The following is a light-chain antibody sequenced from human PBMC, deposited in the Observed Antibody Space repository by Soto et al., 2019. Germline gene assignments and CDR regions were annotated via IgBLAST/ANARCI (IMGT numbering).Light chain of an antibody. CDR1: QSVSSN. V-gene: IGKV3-11*01. Sequence: EIVLTQSPATLSLSPGERATLSCRASQSVSSNLAWYQQKPGQAPRLLIYDASNRATGIPARFSGSGSGTDFTLTISSLEPEDFAVYYCQQRSNWLWTFGQGTKVEIK. CDR3: QQRSNWLWT. CDR2: DAS. J-gene: IGKJ1*01.